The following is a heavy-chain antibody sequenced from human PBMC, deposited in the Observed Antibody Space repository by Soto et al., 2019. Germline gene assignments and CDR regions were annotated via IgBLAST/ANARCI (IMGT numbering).Heavy chain of an antibody. CDR2: IYYSGST. J-gene: IGHJ3*02. CDR1: GGSISSYY. CDR3: ASGVAGSSGWYAFDI. D-gene: IGHD6-19*01. V-gene: IGHV4-59*01. Sequence: SETLSLTCTVSGGSISSYYWSWIRQPPGKGLEWIGYIYYSGSTNYNPSLKSRVTISVDTSKNQFSLKLSSVTAADTEVSYCASGVAGSSGWYAFDIWGQGTLVTVSS.